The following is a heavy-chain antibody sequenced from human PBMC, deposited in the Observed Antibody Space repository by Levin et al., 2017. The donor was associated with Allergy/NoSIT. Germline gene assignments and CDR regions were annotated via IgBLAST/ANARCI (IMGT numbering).Heavy chain of an antibody. CDR3: ARGSRTRYFDY. V-gene: IGHV4-31*03. D-gene: IGHD3-9*01. CDR1: GGSIRSGGYY. J-gene: IGHJ4*02. CDR2: IYYSGST. Sequence: LSQTLSLPCTVSGGSIRSGGYYWSWIRQHPGKGLEWIGYIYYSGSTYYNPSLKSRVTISVDTSKNQFSLKLSSVTAADTAVYYCARGSRTRYFDYWGQGTLVTVSS.